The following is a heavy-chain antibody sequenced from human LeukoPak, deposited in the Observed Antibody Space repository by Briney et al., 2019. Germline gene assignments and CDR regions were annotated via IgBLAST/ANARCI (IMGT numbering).Heavy chain of an antibody. CDR1: GSSISSGSYY. CDR3: ARWVRPLLSEGY. J-gene: IGHJ4*02. CDR2: IYTSGST. Sequence: RASQTLSFNCTGSGSSISSGSYYWSWIRQPAGKGLEWIGRIYTSGSTNYNPSLKSRVTISVDTSKNQFSWKLSSVTAADTAVYYCARWVRPLLSEGYWGQGTLVTVSS. V-gene: IGHV4-61*02. D-gene: IGHD1-26*01.